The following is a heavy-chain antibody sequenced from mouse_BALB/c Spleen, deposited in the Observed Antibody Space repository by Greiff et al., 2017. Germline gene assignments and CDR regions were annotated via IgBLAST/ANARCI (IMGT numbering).Heavy chain of an antibody. CDR1: GFNIKDYY. Sequence: EVQLQQSGAELVRSGASVKLSCTASGFNIKDYYMHWVKQRPEQGLEWIGWIDPENGDTEYAPKFQGKATMTADTSSNTAYLQLSSLTSEDTAVYYCNGRSGYAYWGQGTLVTVSA. J-gene: IGHJ3*01. CDR2: IDPENGDT. D-gene: IGHD3-1*01. V-gene: IGHV14-4*02. CDR3: NGRSGYAY.